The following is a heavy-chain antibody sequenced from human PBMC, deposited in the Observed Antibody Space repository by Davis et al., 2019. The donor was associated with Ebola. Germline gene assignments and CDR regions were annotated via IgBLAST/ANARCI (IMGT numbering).Heavy chain of an antibody. D-gene: IGHD6-19*01. CDR1: GFTFSDYY. V-gene: IGHV3-11*01. Sequence: PGGSLRLSCAASGFTFSDYYMSWIRQAPGKGLEWVSYISSSGSTIYYADSVKGRFTISRDNAKNSLYLQMNSLRAEDTALYYCAKEAVAGTKTNNWFDPWGQGTLVTVSS. J-gene: IGHJ5*02. CDR2: ISSSGSTI. CDR3: AKEAVAGTKTNNWFDP.